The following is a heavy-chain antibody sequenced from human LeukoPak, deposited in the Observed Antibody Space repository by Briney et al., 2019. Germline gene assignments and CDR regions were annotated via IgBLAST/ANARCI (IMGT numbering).Heavy chain of an antibody. CDR3: SGDFYGSGTFDY. CDR1: GFTFSSYG. J-gene: IGHJ4*02. Sequence: PGGSLRLSCAAPGFTFSSYGMHSVCEAPGKGLGWVAFIWKDGSDKYYADSVKGRFTISRDNSMNTLYLQMNSLRAEDTAMYYCSGDFYGSGTFDYWGQGALVTVSS. V-gene: IGHV3-30*02. CDR2: IWKDGSDK. D-gene: IGHD3-10*01.